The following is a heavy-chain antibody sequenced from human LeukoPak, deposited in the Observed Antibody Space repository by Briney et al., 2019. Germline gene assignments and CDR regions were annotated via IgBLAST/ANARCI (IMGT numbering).Heavy chain of an antibody. D-gene: IGHD2-8*01. CDR2: IYYSGGT. V-gene: IGHV4-59*01. J-gene: IGHJ5*02. CDR3: ARVNCTNGVCYNSRGWFDP. CDR1: GGSISSYY. Sequence: SETLSLTCTVSGGSISSYYWSWIRQPPGKGLEWIGYIYYSGGTNYNPSLKSRVTISVDTSKNQFSMKMNSVTAADTAVYYCARVNCTNGVCYNSRGWFDPWGQGTLVTVSS.